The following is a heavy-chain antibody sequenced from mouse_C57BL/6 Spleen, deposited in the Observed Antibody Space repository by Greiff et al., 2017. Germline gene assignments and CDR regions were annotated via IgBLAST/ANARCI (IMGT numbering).Heavy chain of an antibody. CDR3: TREGTYDGNLDGYFDV. V-gene: IGHV1-15*01. Sequence: VQLQQSGAELVRPGASVTLSCKASGYTFTDYEMHWVKQTPVHGLEWIGAIDPETGGTAYNQKFKGKAILTADKSSSTAYMELRSLTSEDSAVYYCTREGTYDGNLDGYFDVWGTGTTVTVSS. CDR2: IDPETGGT. J-gene: IGHJ1*03. D-gene: IGHD2-10*01. CDR1: GYTFTDYE.